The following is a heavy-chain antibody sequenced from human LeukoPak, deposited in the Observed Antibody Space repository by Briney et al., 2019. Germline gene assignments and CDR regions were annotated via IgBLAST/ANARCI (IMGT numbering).Heavy chain of an antibody. V-gene: IGHV4-59*01. J-gene: IGHJ4*02. CDR1: GASITDYY. CDR2: IYYSGSP. Sequence: PSETLSLTCSVSGASITDYYWRWIRQPPGKGLEWIGYIYYSGSPNYSPSLKSRVTLSLDTSQNQFSLKLTSVTAADTAVYYCAYGGDAYKTGYWGQGTLVTVSS. CDR3: AYGGDAYKTGY. D-gene: IGHD5-24*01.